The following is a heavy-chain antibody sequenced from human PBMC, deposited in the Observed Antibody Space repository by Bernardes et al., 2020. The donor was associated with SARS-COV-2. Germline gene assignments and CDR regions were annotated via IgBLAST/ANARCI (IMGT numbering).Heavy chain of an antibody. D-gene: IGHD2-2*01. Sequence: SVTDSCKSSLFTLIFLLMHWVRQPPSRELEWLGRIHSCDNRTNYLQKFQDRVTMTSHTSTSSVYMELSSLTSEDTAVYYCASAGGGAASIDVWGQGTRVTVSA. CDR2: IHSCDNRT. V-gene: IGHV1-46*01. CDR1: LFTLIFLL. CDR3: ASAGGGAASIDV. J-gene: IGHJ3*01.